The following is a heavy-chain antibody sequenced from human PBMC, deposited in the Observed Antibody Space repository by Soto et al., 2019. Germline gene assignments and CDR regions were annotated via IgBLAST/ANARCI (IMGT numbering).Heavy chain of an antibody. Sequence: GGSLRLSCAASGFTFSSYGMHWVRQAPGKGLEWVAVIWYDGSNTYYADSVKGRFTISRDNSKNTLYLQMNSLRAEDTAVYYCRREYCSSTSCYSQAPGTNDAFDIWGQGTMVTVSS. V-gene: IGHV3-33*01. J-gene: IGHJ3*02. CDR2: IWYDGSNT. CDR1: GFTFSSYG. CDR3: RREYCSSTSCYSQAPGTNDAFDI. D-gene: IGHD2-2*01.